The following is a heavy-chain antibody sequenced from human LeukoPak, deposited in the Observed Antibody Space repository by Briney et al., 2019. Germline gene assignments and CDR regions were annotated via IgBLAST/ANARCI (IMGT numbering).Heavy chain of an antibody. Sequence: SETLSLTCTVSGGSISSYYWSWIRQPAGKGLEWIGRIHISGSTNYSPSLKSRVTMSVDTSKNQFSLKLSSVTAADTAIYYCAKALRSGYDLDAFDVGGQGTLVTVSS. V-gene: IGHV4-4*07. CDR1: GGSISSYY. J-gene: IGHJ3*01. CDR3: AKALRSGYDLDAFDV. CDR2: IHISGST. D-gene: IGHD5-12*01.